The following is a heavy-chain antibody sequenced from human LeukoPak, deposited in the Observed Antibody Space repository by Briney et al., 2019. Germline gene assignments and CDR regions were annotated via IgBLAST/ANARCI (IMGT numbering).Heavy chain of an antibody. Sequence: PGGSLRLSCAASGFISSSYWMSWVRQAPGKGLEWVSYIGSSGSTIKYADSVKGRFTISRDNAKNSLYLQMNSLRAEDTAVYYCARGLRNTIFGGRYYWGQGTLVSVSS. CDR2: IGSSGSTI. V-gene: IGHV3-48*04. D-gene: IGHD3-3*01. J-gene: IGHJ4*02. CDR3: ARGLRNTIFGGRYY. CDR1: GFISSSYW.